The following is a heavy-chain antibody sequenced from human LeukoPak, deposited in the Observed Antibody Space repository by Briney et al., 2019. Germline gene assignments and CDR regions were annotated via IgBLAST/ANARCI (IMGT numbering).Heavy chain of an antibody. Sequence: PGGSLRLSCAASGFTFSGSAMHWVRQASGKGLEWVGRIRSKANSYATAYAASVKGRFTISRDDSKNTAYLQMNSLKTEDTAVYYCARRGYSSSWYRPYYYGMDVWGQGTTVTVSS. CDR3: ARRGYSSSWYRPYYYGMDV. CDR2: IRSKANSYAT. J-gene: IGHJ6*02. CDR1: GFTFSGSA. V-gene: IGHV3-73*01. D-gene: IGHD6-13*01.